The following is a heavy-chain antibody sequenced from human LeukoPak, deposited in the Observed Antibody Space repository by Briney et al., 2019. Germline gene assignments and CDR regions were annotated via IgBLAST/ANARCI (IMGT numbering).Heavy chain of an antibody. J-gene: IGHJ4*02. D-gene: IGHD5-12*01. CDR3: ARPVDYNAGDY. CDR2: ISSGSSSV. V-gene: IGHV3-48*04. CDR1: GFTFSSYA. Sequence: GGSLRLSCAASGFTFSSYAMNWVRQAPGQGLEWVSYISSGSSSVYYADSVKGRFTISRDNAKNSLYLQMNSLRAEDTAVYYCARPVDYNAGDYWGQGTLVTVSS.